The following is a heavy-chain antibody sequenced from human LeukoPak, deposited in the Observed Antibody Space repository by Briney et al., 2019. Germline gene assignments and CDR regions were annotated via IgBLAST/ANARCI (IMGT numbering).Heavy chain of an antibody. CDR2: ISAYNGNT. CDR3: AREGGYCTNGVCIGLDY. V-gene: IGHV1-18*01. CDR1: GYTFTSYG. J-gene: IGHJ4*02. D-gene: IGHD2-8*01. Sequence: ASVKVSCKASGYTFTSYGISWVRQAPGQGLEWMGWISAYNGNTNYAQKLQGRVTMTTDTSTSTAYTELRSLRSDDTAVYYCAREGGYCTNGVCIGLDYWGQGTLVTVSS.